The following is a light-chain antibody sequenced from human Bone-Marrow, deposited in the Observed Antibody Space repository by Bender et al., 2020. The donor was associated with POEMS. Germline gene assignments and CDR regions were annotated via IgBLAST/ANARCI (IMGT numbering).Light chain of an antibody. V-gene: IGLV3-25*03. CDR1: KLGDQY. Sequence: SYDLTQPPSVSVSPGQTASITCSGDKLGDQYACWYQQKPGQSPAVVIYQDNKRPSGIPERFTGSTSGTTVTLTITGVQAEDEADYYCQSADSSGLYVFGNATRVIVL. CDR3: QSADSSGLYV. CDR2: QDN. J-gene: IGLJ1*01.